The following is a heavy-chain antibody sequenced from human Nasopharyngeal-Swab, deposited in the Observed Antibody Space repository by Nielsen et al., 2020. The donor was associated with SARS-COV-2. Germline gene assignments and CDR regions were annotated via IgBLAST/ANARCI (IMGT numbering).Heavy chain of an antibody. J-gene: IGHJ3*02. CDR3: ARAQSITMIIGAFDI. V-gene: IGHV4-34*01. CDR2: INHSGST. CDR1: GVSFSGYY. D-gene: IGHD3-22*01. Sequence: SETLSLTCAVYGVSFSGYYWSWIRQPPGKGLEWIGEINHSGSTNYNPSLKSRVTISVDTSKNQFSLKLSSVTAADTAVYYCARAQSITMIIGAFDIWGQGTMVTVSS.